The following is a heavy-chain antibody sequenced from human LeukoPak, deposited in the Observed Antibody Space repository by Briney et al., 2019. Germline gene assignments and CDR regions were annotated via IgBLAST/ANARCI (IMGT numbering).Heavy chain of an antibody. CDR3: ARDRGPATVTTNWAFDI. J-gene: IGHJ3*02. CDR1: GYTFTSYG. D-gene: IGHD4-17*01. Sequence: ASVKVSCKASGYTFTSYGISWVRQAPGQGLEGMGWISAYNGNTNYAQKVQGRVTMTTDTSTTTAYMELRSLRSDDTAVYYCARDRGPATVTTNWAFDIWGQGTMVTVSS. V-gene: IGHV1-18*01. CDR2: ISAYNGNT.